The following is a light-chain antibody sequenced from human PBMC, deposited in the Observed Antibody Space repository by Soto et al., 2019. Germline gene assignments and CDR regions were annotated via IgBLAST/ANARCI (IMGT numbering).Light chain of an antibody. CDR3: QQRSNWPPRT. CDR2: DAS. CDR1: ESVNNY. Sequence: EVVLTQSPATLSLSPGERATLSCRASESVNNYLAWYQQKPGQAPRLLIYDASNRATGIPARFSGSGSGTDFTLTISSLEPQDFAVYFCQQRSNWPPRTFGQGTKLQIK. J-gene: IGKJ2*02. V-gene: IGKV3-11*01.